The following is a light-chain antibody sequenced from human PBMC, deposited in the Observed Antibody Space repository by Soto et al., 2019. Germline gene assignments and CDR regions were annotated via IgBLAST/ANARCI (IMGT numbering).Light chain of an antibody. Sequence: DIQMTQSPSTLSASVGDRVSFTCRASHYISMWLAWYQQRPGKAPSLLIFGATTLQSGVPSRFSGSGYGTNFTLIISVLQPEDFAIYYCQQCHATPLTFGQGTRLEIK. J-gene: IGKJ5*01. CDR3: QQCHATPLT. CDR1: HYISMW. V-gene: IGKV1-5*01. CDR2: GAT.